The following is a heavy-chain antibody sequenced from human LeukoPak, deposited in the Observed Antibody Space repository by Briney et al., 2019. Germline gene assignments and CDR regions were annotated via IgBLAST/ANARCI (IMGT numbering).Heavy chain of an antibody. D-gene: IGHD3-10*01. J-gene: IGHJ3*02. Sequence: PGGSLRLSCAASGFTFSSYDMHWVRQVTGKGLEWVSAIGTTGDTYYLGSVKGRFTISRENGKNSLYLQMNSLRAGDTAVYYCARAKRIGQSIDAFDIWGQGTMVTVSS. CDR2: IGTTGDT. CDR1: GFTFSSYD. CDR3: ARAKRIGQSIDAFDI. V-gene: IGHV3-13*01.